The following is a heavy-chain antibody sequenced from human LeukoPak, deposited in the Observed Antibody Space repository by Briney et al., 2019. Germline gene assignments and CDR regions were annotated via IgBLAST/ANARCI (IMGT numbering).Heavy chain of an antibody. CDR2: ISSSGSTT. CDR3: ASGGYYDSSGYPTFDY. V-gene: IGHV3-11*01. D-gene: IGHD3-22*01. CDR1: GFTFSDYY. J-gene: IGHJ4*02. Sequence: GGSLRLSCAASGFTFSDYYMSWIRQAPGKGLEWVSYISSSGSTTYYADSVKGRFTISRDNAKNSLYLQMNSLRAEDTAVYYCASGGYYDSSGYPTFDYWGQGTLVTVSS.